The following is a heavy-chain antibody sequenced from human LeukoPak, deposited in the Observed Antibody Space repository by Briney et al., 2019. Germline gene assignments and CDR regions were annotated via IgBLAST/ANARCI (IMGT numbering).Heavy chain of an antibody. J-gene: IGHJ5*02. Sequence: SETLSLTCTVSGGSISSYYWSWIRQPPGKGLEWIGYIYYSGSTNYNPSLKSRVTISVDTSKNQFSLKLSSVTAADTAVYYCASNWNCGWFDPWGQGTLVTVSS. CDR2: IYYSGST. V-gene: IGHV4-59*08. CDR3: ASNWNCGWFDP. D-gene: IGHD1-7*01. CDR1: GGSISSYY.